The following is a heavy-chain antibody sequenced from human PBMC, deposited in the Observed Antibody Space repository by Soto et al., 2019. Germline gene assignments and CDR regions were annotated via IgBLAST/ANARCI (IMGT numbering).Heavy chain of an antibody. V-gene: IGHV1-18*01. Sequence: ASVKVSFKASGYTFTSYGISWVRQAPGQGLEWMGWISAYNGNTNYAQKLQGRVTMTTDTSTSTAYMELRSLRSDDTAVYYCARARQNDCSSTSCPDNWFDPWAQRTLVTVS. D-gene: IGHD2-2*01. CDR2: ISAYNGNT. CDR3: ARARQNDCSSTSCPDNWFDP. J-gene: IGHJ5*02. CDR1: GYTFTSYG.